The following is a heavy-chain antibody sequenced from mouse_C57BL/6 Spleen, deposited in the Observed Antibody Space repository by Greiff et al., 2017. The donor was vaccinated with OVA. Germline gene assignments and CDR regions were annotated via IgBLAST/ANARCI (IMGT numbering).Heavy chain of an antibody. CDR1: GYAFSSYW. J-gene: IGHJ3*01. CDR3: ARESSVFFAY. Sequence: LVEPGASVKISCKASGYAFSSYWMNWVKQRPGKGLEWIGQIYPGDGDTNYNGKFKGKATLTADKSSSTAYMQLSSLTSEDSAVYFCARESSVFFAYWGQGTLVTVSA. D-gene: IGHD3-2*02. V-gene: IGHV1-80*01. CDR2: IYPGDGDT.